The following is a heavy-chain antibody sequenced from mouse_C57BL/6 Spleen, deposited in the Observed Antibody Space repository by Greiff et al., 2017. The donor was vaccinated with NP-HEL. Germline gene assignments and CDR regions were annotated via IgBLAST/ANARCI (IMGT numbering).Heavy chain of an antibody. V-gene: IGHV5-17*01. CDR3: AGTGSFAY. CDR1: GFTFSDYG. D-gene: IGHD2-2*01. Sequence: EVQLVESGGGLVKPGGSLKLSCAASGFTFSDYGMHWVRQAPEKGLEGVAYISSGSSTIYYADTVKGRFTISRDNAKHTLFLQMTSLRSEDTAMYYCAGTGSFAYWGQGTLVTVAA. J-gene: IGHJ3*01. CDR2: ISSGSSTI.